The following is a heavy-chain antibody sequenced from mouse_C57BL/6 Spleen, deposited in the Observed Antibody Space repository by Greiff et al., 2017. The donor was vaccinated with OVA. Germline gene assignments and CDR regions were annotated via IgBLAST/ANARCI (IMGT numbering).Heavy chain of an antibody. CDR1: GYAFSSSW. V-gene: IGHV1-82*01. CDR2: IYPGDGDT. CDR3: ARFTTVANYFDY. D-gene: IGHD1-1*01. Sequence: QVHVKQSGPELVKPGASVKISCKASGYAFSSSWMNWVKQRPGKGLEWIGRIYPGDGDTNYNGKFKGKATLTADKSSSTAYMQLSSLTSEDSAVYFCARFTTVANYFDYWGQGTTLKVSS. J-gene: IGHJ2*01.